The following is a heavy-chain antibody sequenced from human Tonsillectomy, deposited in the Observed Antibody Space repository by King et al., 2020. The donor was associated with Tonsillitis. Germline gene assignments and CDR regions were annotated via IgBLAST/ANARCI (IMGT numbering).Heavy chain of an antibody. V-gene: IGHV4-59*08. CDR1: SGSISSYY. CDR3: ARRGTNRRDPPDSPLDN. D-gene: IGHD3-16*01. Sequence: PLPESGPGLVPPSETLSLTCTVSSGSISSYYWTWIRQPPGKGLEWIGYIYYSGITDYNPSLKSRVTISIDTSKNQFSLKLSSVTAADTAIYYWARRGTNRRDPPDSPLDNWGQGTRVTGSS. CDR2: IYYSGIT. J-gene: IGHJ4*02.